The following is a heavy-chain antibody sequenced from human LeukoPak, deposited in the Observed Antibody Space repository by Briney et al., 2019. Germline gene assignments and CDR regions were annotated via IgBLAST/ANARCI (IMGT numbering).Heavy chain of an antibody. CDR3: AKDYYDSSEGWFDP. CDR2: IYSSGST. D-gene: IGHD3-22*01. V-gene: IGHV4-4*07. CDR1: VGAIIPFY. Sequence: SETLSLTCSVSVGAIIPFYWNWIRQPAGKGLEWIGRIYSSGSTKYNPSLKSRVTMSVDTSKNQFSLKLSSVTAADTAVYYCAKDYYDSSEGWFDPWGQGTLLTVSS. J-gene: IGHJ5*02.